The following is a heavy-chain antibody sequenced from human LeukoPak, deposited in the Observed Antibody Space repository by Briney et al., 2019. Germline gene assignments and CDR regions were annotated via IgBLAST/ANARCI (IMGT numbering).Heavy chain of an antibody. CDR2: ITSSGAYT. D-gene: IGHD2-8*02. J-gene: IGHJ6*03. CDR1: GFIFSDYT. CDR3: ERVKMASTGSHYYYYYIDV. V-gene: IGHV3-64*02. Sequence: GGSLRLSCATSGFIFSDYTIHWVRQAPGKRLQSVSSITSSGAYTHYADSVQGRFTISRDNSRNAAFLQMGGLRIEDMAVYYCERVKMASTGSHYYYYYIDVWGKGTTVTVSS.